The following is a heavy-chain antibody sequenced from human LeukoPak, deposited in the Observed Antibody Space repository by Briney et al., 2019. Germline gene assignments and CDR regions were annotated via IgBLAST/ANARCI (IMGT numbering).Heavy chain of an antibody. V-gene: IGHV3-7*01. CDR2: ITQDASEK. D-gene: IGHD1-26*01. Sequence: GGSLRLSCVGSGFTFINIGLSGVGRTPGKGRNGGAKITQDASEKYYVESVKGRFTISRDNAKNSLYLQMNTLRAEDTAVYYCARLHSGSYYGDAFDIWGQGTMVTVSS. CDR1: GFTFINIG. CDR3: ARLHSGSYYGDAFDI. J-gene: IGHJ3*02.